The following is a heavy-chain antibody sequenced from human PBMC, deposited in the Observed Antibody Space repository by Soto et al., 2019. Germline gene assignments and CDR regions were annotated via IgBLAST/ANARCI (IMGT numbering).Heavy chain of an antibody. CDR2: IYYSGST. V-gene: IGHV4-39*02. J-gene: IGHJ6*02. CDR3: ARDGYNGNYYYYYGMDV. D-gene: IGHD5-12*01. Sequence: QLQLQESGPGLVKPSETLSLTCTVSGGSISSSSYYWGWIRQPPGKGLEWIGSIYYSGSTYYNPSLKSRVTISVDTSKNQFSLKLSSVTAADTAVYYCARDGYNGNYYYYYGMDVWGQGTTVTVSS. CDR1: GGSISSSSYY.